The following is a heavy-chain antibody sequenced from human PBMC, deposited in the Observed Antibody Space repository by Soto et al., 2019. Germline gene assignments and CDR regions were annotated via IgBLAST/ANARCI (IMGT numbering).Heavy chain of an antibody. J-gene: IGHJ5*02. V-gene: IGHV1-3*01. D-gene: IGHD2-15*01. CDR3: ARGTPRYCSGGSCNWFDP. Sequence: GASVKVSCKASGYTFTGYYMHWVRQAPGQRLEWMGWINAGNGNTKYSQKFQGRVTITRDTSASTAYMELSSLRSEDTAVYYCARGTPRYCSGGSCNWFDPWGQGTLVTVSS. CDR2: INAGNGNT. CDR1: GYTFTGYY.